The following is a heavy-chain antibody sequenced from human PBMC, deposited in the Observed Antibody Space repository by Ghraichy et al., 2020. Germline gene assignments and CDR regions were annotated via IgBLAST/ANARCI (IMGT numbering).Heavy chain of an antibody. V-gene: IGHV3-7*04. CDR3: ARDTYGDLDS. CDR2: IKQDESEI. CDR1: GFTFSNYW. J-gene: IGHJ4*02. D-gene: IGHD2/OR15-2a*01. Sequence: GGSLRLSCVASGFTFSNYWMAWVRQAPGKGPEWVANIKQDESEINYVDSVRGRFTISRDNARNSLFLQMDSLGVEDTALYYCARDTYGDLDSWGQGTLVTVSS.